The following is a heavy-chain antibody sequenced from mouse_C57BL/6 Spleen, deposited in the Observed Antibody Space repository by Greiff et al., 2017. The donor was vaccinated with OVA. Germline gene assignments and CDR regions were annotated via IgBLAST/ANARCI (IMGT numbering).Heavy chain of an antibody. CDR1: GFHIKDDY. CDR3: TTGRGLTCAY. D-gene: IGHD2-2*01. CDR2: IDPENGDT. V-gene: IGHV14-4*01. J-gene: IGHJ3*01. Sequence: EVQLQQSGAELVRPGASVKLSCTASGFHIKDDYMPWVKQRPEQGLEWIGWIDPENGDTEYASKFQGKATITADTSSKTAYRQLSSLTSRDTAVYYCTTGRGLTCAYWGQGTLVTVSA.